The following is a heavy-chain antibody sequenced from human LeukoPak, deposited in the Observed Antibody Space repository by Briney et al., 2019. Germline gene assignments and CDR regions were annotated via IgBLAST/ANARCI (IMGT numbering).Heavy chain of an antibody. CDR1: GFTFSSYS. Sequence: RGSLRLSCAASGFTFSSYSMNWVRQAPGKGLEWVSYISSSSSTIYYADSVKGRFTISRDNAKNSLYLQMNSLRAEDTAVYYCARDRQYCSSTSCYHWFDPWGQGTLVTVSS. CDR2: ISSSSSTI. CDR3: ARDRQYCSSTSCYHWFDP. D-gene: IGHD2-2*01. J-gene: IGHJ5*02. V-gene: IGHV3-48*01.